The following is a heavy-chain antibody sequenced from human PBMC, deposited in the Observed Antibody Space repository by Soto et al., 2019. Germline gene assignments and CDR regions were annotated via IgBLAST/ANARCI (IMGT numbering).Heavy chain of an antibody. V-gene: IGHV4-59*01. D-gene: IGHD3-22*01. CDR2: IHNSGTS. Sequence: SSETLSLTCTVSGDTSTSYYWGWIRQAPGKGLEWIGHIHNSGTSTHNPSLNGRVTISIDMSKKQFSLKLTSLTSADTAVYYCERDFYHSVGYNWLDSCSQGPLVTVSS. CDR1: GDTSTSYY. CDR3: ERDFYHSVGYNWLDS. J-gene: IGHJ5*01.